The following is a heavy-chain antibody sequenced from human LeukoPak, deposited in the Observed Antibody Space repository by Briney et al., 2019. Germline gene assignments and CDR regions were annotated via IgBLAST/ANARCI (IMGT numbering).Heavy chain of an antibody. J-gene: IGHJ6*02. CDR3: ARYLIAVADKYYYYYGMDV. Sequence: SVKVSCKASGGTFSSYAISWVRQAPGQGLEWMGGIIPIFGTANYAQKFQGRVTITADESTSTAYMELSSLRSEDTAVYYCARYLIAVADKYYYYYGMDVWGQGTTVTVSS. V-gene: IGHV1-69*01. CDR2: IIPIFGTA. D-gene: IGHD6-19*01. CDR1: GGTFSSYA.